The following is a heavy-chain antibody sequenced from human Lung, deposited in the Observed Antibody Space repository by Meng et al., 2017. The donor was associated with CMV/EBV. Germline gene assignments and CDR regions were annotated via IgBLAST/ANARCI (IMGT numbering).Heavy chain of an antibody. CDR1: GGSMSKSKL. J-gene: IGHJ4*02. CDR3: ASFPPPGKQWLVTNY. D-gene: IGHD6-19*01. V-gene: IGHV4-4*02. Sequence: QYTWPVLGNPSGTCAATCRVSGGSMSKSKLWSWARQPPAKGLEWIGEIYNSGTTNYNPSLKSRVTISVDKSKHQFSLKLSSVTAADTAVYYCASFPPPGKQWLVTNYWGQGTLVTVSS. CDR2: IYNSGTT.